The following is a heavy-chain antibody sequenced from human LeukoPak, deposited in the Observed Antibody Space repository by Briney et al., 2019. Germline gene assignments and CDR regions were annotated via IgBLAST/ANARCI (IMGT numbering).Heavy chain of an antibody. CDR3: AKSKTAVTTGYLDY. CDR2: ISWDGGGT. Sequence: PGGSLRLSCAASGFTFDDYTMHWVRQAPGKGLEWVSLISWDGGGTYYADSVKGRFTISRDNSKNSLYLQMNSLRTEDTALYHCAKSKTAVTTGYLDYWGQGTLVTVPS. V-gene: IGHV3-43*01. J-gene: IGHJ4*02. D-gene: IGHD4-17*01. CDR1: GFTFDDYT.